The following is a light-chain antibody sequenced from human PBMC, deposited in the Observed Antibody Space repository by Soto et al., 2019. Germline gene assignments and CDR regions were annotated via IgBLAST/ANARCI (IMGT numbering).Light chain of an antibody. Sequence: SALTQPAAVSGSPGQSITISCTGSDVGTYRYVSWYQQHPDKAPRLMIYDVSNRPSGVSDRFSGSKSGNTASLTISDLQPEDEAYFFCSSYTGGNARVVFGGGTKVTVL. J-gene: IGLJ2*01. V-gene: IGLV2-14*03. CDR2: DVS. CDR3: SSYTGGNARVV. CDR1: SDVGTYRY.